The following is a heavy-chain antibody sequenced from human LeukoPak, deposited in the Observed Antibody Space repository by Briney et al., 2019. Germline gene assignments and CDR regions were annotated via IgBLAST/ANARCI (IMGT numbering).Heavy chain of an antibody. CDR1: GGSITRYY. V-gene: IGHV4-59*01. D-gene: IGHD6-6*01. CDR3: ARDRGSSPDYFDY. CDR2: IYYSGIT. J-gene: IGHJ4*02. Sequence: PSETLSLTCTVSGGSITRYYWSWIRQPPGKGLEWIGYIYYSGITHYSPSLKRRVTISLDTSKNQFSLKLSSVTAADPAVYYCARDRGSSPDYFDYWGQGTLVTVSS.